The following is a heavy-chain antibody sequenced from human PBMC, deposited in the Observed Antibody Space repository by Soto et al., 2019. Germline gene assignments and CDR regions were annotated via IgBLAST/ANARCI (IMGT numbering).Heavy chain of an antibody. CDR2: SVVAGDT. V-gene: IGHV3-13*01. CDR3: ARRGIDTMSGFDALDV. CDR1: GFTFSTYD. Sequence: EVLLVESGGGLVQPGGSLRLSCTTSGFTFSTYDMHWVRQVTGKGLEWVSGSVVAGDTYYPDSVKGRLTISRENAKISLYLQMDSLRVEDTAVYYCARRGIDTMSGFDALDVWGLGTKVTVSS. J-gene: IGHJ3*01. D-gene: IGHD6-25*01.